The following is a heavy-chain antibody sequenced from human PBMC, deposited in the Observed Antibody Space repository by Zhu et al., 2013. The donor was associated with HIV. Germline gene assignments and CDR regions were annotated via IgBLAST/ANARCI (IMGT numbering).Heavy chain of an antibody. D-gene: IGHD6-19*01. Sequence: QVQLVQSGAEVKKPGSSVKVSCKASGGTFSNYAISWVRQAPGQGLEWMGGIIPIFGTANYAQKFQDRVMITADESTSTAYMELSSLRSEDTAVYYCARARSSSGWYGLFGMDVWGQGTTVTVSS. CDR1: GGTFSNYA. CDR2: IIPIFGTA. J-gene: IGHJ6*02. V-gene: IGHV1-69*01. CDR3: ARARSSSGWYGLFGMDV.